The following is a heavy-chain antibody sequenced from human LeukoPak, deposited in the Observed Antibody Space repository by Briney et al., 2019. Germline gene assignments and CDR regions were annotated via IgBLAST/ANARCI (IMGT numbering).Heavy chain of an antibody. CDR3: ARRYGTGDRLRTYYFDY. CDR2: IYYSGST. Sequence: SETLSLTCTVSGGSISSYYWSWIRQPPGKGLEWIGYIYYSGSTNYNPSLKSRVTISVDTSKNQFSLKLSSVTAADTAVYYCARRYGTGDRLRTYYFDYWGQGTLATVSS. D-gene: IGHD7-27*01. J-gene: IGHJ4*02. CDR1: GGSISSYY. V-gene: IGHV4-59*08.